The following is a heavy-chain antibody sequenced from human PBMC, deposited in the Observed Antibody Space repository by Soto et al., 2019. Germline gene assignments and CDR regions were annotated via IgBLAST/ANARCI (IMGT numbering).Heavy chain of an antibody. J-gene: IGHJ4*02. CDR2: INCDGSNT. CDR3: ARDNGQNDY. CDR1: GFTFSLSW. Sequence: GGSLRLSCAASGFTFSLSWMHWVRQGPGKGLEWVAVINCDGSNTNYADSVKGRFTISRDNSKNTLYLQMNSLRAEDTAVYYCARDNGQNDYWGQGTLVTVSS. V-gene: IGHV3-33*08.